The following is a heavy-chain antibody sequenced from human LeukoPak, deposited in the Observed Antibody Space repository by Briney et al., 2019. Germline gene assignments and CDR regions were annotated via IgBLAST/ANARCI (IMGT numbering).Heavy chain of an antibody. D-gene: IGHD3-16*02. CDR2: IYTSGST. V-gene: IGHV4-4*07. CDR3: AREGGGSNRCLD. J-gene: IGHJ1*01. Sequence: SETLSLTCTVSGGSISSYYWSWIRHPAGKGLEWIGRIYTSGSTNYNPSPKSRVTMSVDTSKNQFSLNLTSVTAADTAVYYCAREGGGSNRCLDWGQGTLVTVSS. CDR1: GGSISSYY.